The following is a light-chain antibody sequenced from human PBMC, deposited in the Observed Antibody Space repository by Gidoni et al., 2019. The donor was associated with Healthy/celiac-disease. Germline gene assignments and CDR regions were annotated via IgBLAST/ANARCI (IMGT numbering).Light chain of an antibody. V-gene: IGKV1-39*01. CDR1: QSIRSY. CDR3: QQSYSTPPT. J-gene: IGKJ5*01. CDR2: AAS. Sequence: IQMIPSPSSLSASVGDRVTITCRASQSIRSYLTWYQQKPGKAPQLLIYAASSLQSGVPSRCSGSGSGTDFTLTISSLQPEDFATYYCQQSYSTPPTFGQGTRLEIK.